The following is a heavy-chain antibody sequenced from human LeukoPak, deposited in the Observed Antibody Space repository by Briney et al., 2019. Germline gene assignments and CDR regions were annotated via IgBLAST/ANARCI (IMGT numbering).Heavy chain of an antibody. CDR1: GYTFTSYG. CDR3: ATHATDY. CDR2: INPDSGGT. Sequence: ASVKVSCKASGYTFTSYGISWVRQAPGQGLEWLGWINPDSGGTKSAEQFQGRITMTRDTSISTVYMELSSLRSDDTALYYCATHATDYWGQGTLVTISS. V-gene: IGHV1-2*02. J-gene: IGHJ4*02.